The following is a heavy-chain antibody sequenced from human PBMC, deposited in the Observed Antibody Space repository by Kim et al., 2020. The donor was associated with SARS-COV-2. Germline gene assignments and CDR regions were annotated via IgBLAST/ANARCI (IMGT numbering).Heavy chain of an antibody. CDR3: ARDHCTNTSCFDP. Sequence: ASVKVSCRGSGYSFTNHAINWVRQAPGQGLEWMGGIDTSTGTPTYAQGFTGRFVFSLDTSVTTAYLQITSRKTEDTALYFWARDHCTNTSCFDPWGQGTL. CDR1: GYSFTNHA. D-gene: IGHD2-8*01. J-gene: IGHJ5*02. V-gene: IGHV7-4-1*02. CDR2: IDTSTGTP.